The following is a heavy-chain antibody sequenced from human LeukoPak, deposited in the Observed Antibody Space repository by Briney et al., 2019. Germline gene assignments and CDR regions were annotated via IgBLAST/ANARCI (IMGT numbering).Heavy chain of an antibody. D-gene: IGHD2-15*01. J-gene: IGHJ4*02. V-gene: IGHV3-33*01. CDR3: ARQYCSGGDCYFFD. CDR2: IWYDGNNK. Sequence: PGGSLRLSCAASGFTFSSYGMHWVRQAPGKGLEWVALIWYDGNNKYYADSVKGRFTISRDNSKNTLYLQMNSPRAEDTALYYCARQYCSGGDCYFFDWGQGTLVTVSS. CDR1: GFTFSSYG.